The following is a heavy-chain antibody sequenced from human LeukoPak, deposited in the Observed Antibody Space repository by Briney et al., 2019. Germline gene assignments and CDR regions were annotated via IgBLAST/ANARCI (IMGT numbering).Heavy chain of an antibody. V-gene: IGHV3-74*01. Sequence: PGGSLRLSCAASGFTFTTSWMHWSRQAPGKGLVWVSRIESDGTSTTYADSVKGRFTISGDNAKNTLYLQMNSLRAEDTAVYYCARDQYSSTWYRGAFDVWGQGTMVSVSS. CDR1: GFTFTTSW. CDR3: ARDQYSSTWYRGAFDV. CDR2: IESDGTST. D-gene: IGHD6-13*01. J-gene: IGHJ3*01.